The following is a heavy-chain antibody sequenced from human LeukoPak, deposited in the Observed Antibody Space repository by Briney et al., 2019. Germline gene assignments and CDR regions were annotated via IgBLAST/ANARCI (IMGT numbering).Heavy chain of an antibody. D-gene: IGHD7-27*01. CDR2: IIPIFGTA. CDR1: GGTFSSYA. Sequence: GASVKVSCKASGGTFSSYAISWVRQAPGQGLEWMGGIIPIFGTANYAQKFQGRVTITADESTSTAYMELSSLRSEDTAVYYCARGWGGSRPPLYFDYWGQGTLVTVSS. V-gene: IGHV1-69*13. J-gene: IGHJ4*02. CDR3: ARGWGGSRPPLYFDY.